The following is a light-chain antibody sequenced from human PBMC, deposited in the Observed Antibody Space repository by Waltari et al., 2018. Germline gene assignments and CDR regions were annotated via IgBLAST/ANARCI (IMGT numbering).Light chain of an antibody. CDR2: QAN. Sequence: QTVVTQEPSLSVSPGGTVTLTCALSSGSLSTTSYATWYQQTPGQAPRTLVYQANARSSGVPDRFSGSILGNTAAPTITGAQADDESDYYCALYMGSGIWVFGGGTRLTVL. V-gene: IGLV8-61*01. CDR1: SGSLSTTSY. J-gene: IGLJ3*02. CDR3: ALYMGSGIWV.